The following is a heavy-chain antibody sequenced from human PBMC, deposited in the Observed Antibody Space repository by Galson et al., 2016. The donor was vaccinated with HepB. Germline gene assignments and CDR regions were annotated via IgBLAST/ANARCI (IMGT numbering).Heavy chain of an antibody. D-gene: IGHD5-24*01. CDR1: GFTFSRHW. CDR3: ARSLVGDGYSSGY. CDR2: IDQEGSEK. V-gene: IGHV3-7*01. Sequence: SLRLSCAASGFTFSRHWMSWVRQAPGKGLEWVANIDQEGSEKWYVDSVKGRFTISRDNAKNLVNLQMNSAKSEDTAVYYCARSLVGDGYSSGYWGQGILVSVSS. J-gene: IGHJ4*02.